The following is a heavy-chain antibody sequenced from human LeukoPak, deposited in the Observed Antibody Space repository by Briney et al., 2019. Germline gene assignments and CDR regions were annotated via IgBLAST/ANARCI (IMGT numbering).Heavy chain of an antibody. J-gene: IGHJ6*03. D-gene: IGHD6-13*01. CDR3: ARDQQLALYYYYYMDV. V-gene: IGHV3-48*02. Sequence: TGGSLRLSCAASGFTFSSYSMNWVRQAPGKGLEWVSYTSSSSSTIYYADSVKGRFTISRDNAKNSLYLQMNSLRDEDTAVYYCARDQQLALYYYYYMDVWGKGTTVTVSS. CDR2: TSSSSSTI. CDR1: GFTFSSYS.